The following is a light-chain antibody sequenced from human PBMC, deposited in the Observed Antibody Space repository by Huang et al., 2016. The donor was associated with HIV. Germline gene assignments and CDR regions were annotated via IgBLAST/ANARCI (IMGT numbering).Light chain of an antibody. J-gene: IGKJ4*01. V-gene: IGKV1-13*02. Sequence: AIQLTQSPSSLSASVGDRVTISCRASRAISSALAWYQQKPGTAPKLLIYDAYTLEGGVPSRFSGSASGTEFTLNISRLQPEDFAIYYCQQFNFFGGGTKVQIK. CDR3: QQFNF. CDR2: DAY. CDR1: RAISSA.